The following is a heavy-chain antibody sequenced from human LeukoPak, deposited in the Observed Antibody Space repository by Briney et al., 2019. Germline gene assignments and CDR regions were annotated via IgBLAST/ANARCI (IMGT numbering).Heavy chain of an antibody. V-gene: IGHV3-15*01. CDR3: TTSYYDSSGFRA. CDR2: IKTKTDGETI. D-gene: IGHD3-22*01. Sequence: GGTLRLSCVASGFTLNNAWMSWVRQAPGKGLEWVGRIKTKTDGETIDYAAPVKGRSTISRDDSKNMVYLLMNSLKTEDTAVYYCTTSYYDSSGFRAWGQGTLVTVS. J-gene: IGHJ4*02. CDR1: GFTLNNAW.